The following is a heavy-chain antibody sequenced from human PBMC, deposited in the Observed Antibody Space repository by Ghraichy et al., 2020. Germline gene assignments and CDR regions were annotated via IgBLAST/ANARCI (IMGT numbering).Heavy chain of an antibody. D-gene: IGHD3-3*01. V-gene: IGHV3-21*06. CDR1: GFTFSSYS. CDR3: ARDKPDYDFWSAYHWYFDL. Sequence: GGSLRLSCAASGFTFSSYSMNWVRQAPGKGLEWVSFISSSSSYIYYADSVKGRFTISRDNAKNSLYLQMNSLRAEDTAVYYRARDKPDYDFWSAYHWYFDLWGRGTLVTVSS. J-gene: IGHJ2*01. CDR2: ISSSSSYI.